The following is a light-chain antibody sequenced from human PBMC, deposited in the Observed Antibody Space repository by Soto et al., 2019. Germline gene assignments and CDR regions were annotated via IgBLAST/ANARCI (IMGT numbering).Light chain of an antibody. CDR3: HQANSFPRT. Sequence: DTLMPQSPSFVSASIGDRVMITCRASRDVSTWLAWYQQKPGQAPKLLISKASNLQSGVPSRFSGSGSGREFTLTISELQPADYATYFFHQANSFPRTFGQGTTV. V-gene: IGKV1-12*01. J-gene: IGKJ1*01. CDR1: RDVSTW. CDR2: KAS.